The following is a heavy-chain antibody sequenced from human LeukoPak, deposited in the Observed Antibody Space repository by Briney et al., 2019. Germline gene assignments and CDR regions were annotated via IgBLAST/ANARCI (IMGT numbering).Heavy chain of an antibody. CDR2: ISGSGGST. CDR1: GFTFSSYA. CDR3: ATGYCSGGSCYSG. V-gene: IGHV3-23*01. Sequence: PGGSLRLSCAASGFTFSSYAMSWVRQAPGKGLEWVSAISGSGGSTYYADSVKGRFTISRDNSKNTLYLQMNSLRAEDTAVYYCATGYCSGGSCYSGWGQGTLVTVSS. J-gene: IGHJ4*02. D-gene: IGHD2-15*01.